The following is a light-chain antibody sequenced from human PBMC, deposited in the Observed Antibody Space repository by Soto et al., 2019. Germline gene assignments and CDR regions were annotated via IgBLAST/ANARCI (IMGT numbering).Light chain of an antibody. CDR3: QQYNNWLIT. CDR1: QSVSSN. Sequence: EIVMTQSPATLSVSPGERATLSCRASQSVSSNLAWYQQKPGQAPRLLIYGASTRATGIPARFSGSGSGTEFTLTISSLQSEDFAVYYCQQYNNWLITFGQATRLEIK. V-gene: IGKV3-15*01. CDR2: GAS. J-gene: IGKJ5*01.